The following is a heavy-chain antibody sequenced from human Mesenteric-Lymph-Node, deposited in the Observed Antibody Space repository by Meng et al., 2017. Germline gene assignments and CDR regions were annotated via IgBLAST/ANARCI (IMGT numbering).Heavy chain of an antibody. V-gene: IGHV4-39*07. CDR1: GGSISSSTYY. Sequence: QLQLQESGPGLVKPSETLSLTCTASGGSISSSTYYWGWIRQPPGKGLEWIGSIYYSGRTYYNPSLKSRVTMSVDTSKNQFSLKLSSVTAADTAVYYCARVDSSGYFLGYWGQGTLVTVSS. CDR3: ARVDSSGYFLGY. CDR2: IYYSGRT. J-gene: IGHJ4*01. D-gene: IGHD3-22*01.